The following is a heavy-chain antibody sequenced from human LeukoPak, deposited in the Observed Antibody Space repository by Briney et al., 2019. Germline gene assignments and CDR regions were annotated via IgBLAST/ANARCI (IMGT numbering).Heavy chain of an antibody. Sequence: SETLSLTCTVSGGSISSSSYYWGWIRQPPGKGLEWIGSIYYSGSTYYNPSLKSRVTISVDTSKNQFSLKLSSVTAADTAVYYCARPSSSWGDDYWGQGTLSPSPQ. CDR1: GGSISSSSYY. CDR2: IYYSGST. CDR3: ARPSSSWGDDY. V-gene: IGHV4-39*01. J-gene: IGHJ4*02. D-gene: IGHD3-16*01.